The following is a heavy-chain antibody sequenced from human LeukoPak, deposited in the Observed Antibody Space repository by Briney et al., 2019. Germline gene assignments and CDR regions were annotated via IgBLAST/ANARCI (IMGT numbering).Heavy chain of an antibody. Sequence: GGSLRLSCAASGFTFNSYAMSWVRQAPGKGLEWVSAINGGGDTSFYADSVRGRFTISRDNSKNTLYLQMNSLRAEDTAVYYCAKALIAAAGTSRGMDVWGQGTAVTVSS. CDR2: INGGGDTS. D-gene: IGHD6-13*01. CDR1: GFTFNSYA. J-gene: IGHJ6*02. CDR3: AKALIAAAGTSRGMDV. V-gene: IGHV3-23*01.